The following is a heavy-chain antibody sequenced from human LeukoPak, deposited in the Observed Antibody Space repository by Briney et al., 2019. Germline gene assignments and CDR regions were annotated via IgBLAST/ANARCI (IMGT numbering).Heavy chain of an antibody. Sequence: SETLSLTCTVSGGSISSYYWSWIRRPPGKGLQYIGNIFYSGSTNYNPSLESRVTISVDTSKNRFSLRLNSVTAADTAVYYCARTPSIAAAGIFDYWGQGILVTVSS. D-gene: IGHD6-13*01. J-gene: IGHJ4*02. CDR3: ARTPSIAAAGIFDY. V-gene: IGHV4-59*01. CDR2: IFYSGST. CDR1: GGSISSYY.